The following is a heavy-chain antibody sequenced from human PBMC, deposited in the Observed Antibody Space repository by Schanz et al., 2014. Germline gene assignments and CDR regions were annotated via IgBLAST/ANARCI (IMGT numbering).Heavy chain of an antibody. CDR1: GFTFTNAW. D-gene: IGHD1-1*01. V-gene: IGHV3-33*01. Sequence: VQLVESGGGLVKPGGSLRLSCVVSGFTFTNAWMSWVRQAPGKGLEWVAVIWYDGTDRYYADSVKGRFTISRDNAKSSLHPQMNSLRADDTAVYYCARDGVAATTDFEYWGQGTTVTVSS. J-gene: IGHJ3*01. CDR2: IWYDGTDR. CDR3: ARDGVAATTDFEY.